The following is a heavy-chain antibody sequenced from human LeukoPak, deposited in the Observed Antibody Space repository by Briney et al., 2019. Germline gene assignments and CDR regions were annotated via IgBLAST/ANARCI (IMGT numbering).Heavy chain of an antibody. D-gene: IGHD6-19*01. CDR2: ISSSSSYI. J-gene: IGHJ6*03. Sequence: GGSLRLSCAASGFTFSTYSMNWVRQAPGKGLEWVSFISSSSSYIYYADSVKGRFTISRDNAKNSLYLQMNSLRAEDTAVYYCARAAVAGNMDVWGKGTTVTVSS. CDR3: ARAAVAGNMDV. CDR1: GFTFSTYS. V-gene: IGHV3-21*01.